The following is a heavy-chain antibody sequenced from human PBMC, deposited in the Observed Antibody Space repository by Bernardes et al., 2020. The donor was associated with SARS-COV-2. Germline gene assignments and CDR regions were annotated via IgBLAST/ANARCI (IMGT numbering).Heavy chain of an antibody. CDR3: ARAVAGKKYYFDY. D-gene: IGHD6-19*01. V-gene: IGHV4-61*01. J-gene: IGHJ4*02. CDR1: VGSVSSGSYY. Sequence: EPVSITYTVAVGSVSSGSYYWSCILQPPGKGLEWIGYIYYSGSTNHNPSLKSRVTISVDTSKNQFSLKLSSVTAADTAVYYCARAVAGKKYYFDYWGQGTLVTVSS. CDR2: IYYSGST.